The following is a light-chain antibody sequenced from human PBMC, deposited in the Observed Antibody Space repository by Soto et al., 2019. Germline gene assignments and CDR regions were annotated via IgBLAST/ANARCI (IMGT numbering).Light chain of an antibody. Sequence: QSVLTQPPSASGTPGQRVTISCSGSSSSIGSNAVNWYQQLPGTAPKLLIYSDNHRPSGVPDRFSGSKSGNSASLAISGLQSEDEADYHCATWDDSLNAYVFGIGTKVTVL. V-gene: IGLV1-44*01. CDR2: SDN. J-gene: IGLJ1*01. CDR1: SSSIGSNA. CDR3: ATWDDSLNAYV.